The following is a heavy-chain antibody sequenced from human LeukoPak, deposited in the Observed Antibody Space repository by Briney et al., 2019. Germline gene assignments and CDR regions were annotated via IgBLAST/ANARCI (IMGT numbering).Heavy chain of an antibody. CDR2: IIPIFGTA. D-gene: IGHD3-10*01. V-gene: IGHV1-69*06. CDR3: ARAAKVRGVYPYYYYMDV. J-gene: IGHJ6*03. Sequence: SVKVSCKASGGTFSSYAISWVRQAPGQGLEWMGGIIPIFGTANYAQKFQGRVTITADKSTSTAYMELSSLRSEDTAVYYCARAAKVRGVYPYYYYMDVWGKGTTVTVSS. CDR1: GGTFSSYA.